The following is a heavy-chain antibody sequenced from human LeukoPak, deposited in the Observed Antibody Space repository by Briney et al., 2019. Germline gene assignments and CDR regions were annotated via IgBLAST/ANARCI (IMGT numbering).Heavy chain of an antibody. CDR2: INPSGGST. CDR1: GYTFTSYY. Sequence: ASVKVSCKASGYTFTSYYMHWVRQAPGQGLEWMGIINPSGGSTSYAQKFQGRVTMTRDTSTSTVYMELSRLRSDDTAVYYCARGRRMVTPLCAFDIWGQGTMVTVSS. J-gene: IGHJ3*02. CDR3: ARGRRMVTPLCAFDI. V-gene: IGHV1-46*01. D-gene: IGHD4-23*01.